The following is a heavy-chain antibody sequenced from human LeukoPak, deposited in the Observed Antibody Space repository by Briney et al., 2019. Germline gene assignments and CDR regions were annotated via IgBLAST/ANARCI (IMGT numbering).Heavy chain of an antibody. CDR1: GGTFSSYA. J-gene: IGHJ6*02. Sequence: SVNVSCKASGGTFSSYAISWVRQAPGQGLEWMGGIIPIFGTANYAQKFQGRVTITADESTSTAYMELSSLRSEDTAVYYCAREDIVVVVAATLANNYYYGMDVWGQGTTVTVSS. D-gene: IGHD2-15*01. CDR3: AREDIVVVVAATLANNYYYGMDV. CDR2: IIPIFGTA. V-gene: IGHV1-69*13.